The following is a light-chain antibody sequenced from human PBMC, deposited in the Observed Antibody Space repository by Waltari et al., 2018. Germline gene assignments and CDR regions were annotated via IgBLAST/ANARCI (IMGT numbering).Light chain of an antibody. J-gene: IGLJ2*01. Sequence: QSALTQPASVSGSPGQSITISSTGTSSDVGGYDLVSWYQQVPGKAPKLIMYEETKRPSGVSNRFSASKSGITASLTISGRQAEDEGNFYCCSYAPGSTLIFGGGTKLSVL. V-gene: IGLV2-23*01. CDR2: EET. CDR3: CSYAPGSTLI. CDR1: SSDVGGYDL.